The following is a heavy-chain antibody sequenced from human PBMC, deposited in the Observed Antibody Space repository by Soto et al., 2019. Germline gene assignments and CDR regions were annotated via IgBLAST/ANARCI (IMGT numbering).Heavy chain of an antibody. CDR3: ARDFATYYYGSGSYNYFDY. Sequence: EVQLVESGGGLVQPGGSLRLSCAASGFTVSSNYMSWVRQAPGKGLEWGSVIYSGGSTYYADSVKGRFTISRDNSKNTLYLQMNSLRAEDTAVYYCARDFATYYYGSGSYNYFDYWGQGTLVTVSS. CDR2: IYSGGST. D-gene: IGHD3-10*01. J-gene: IGHJ4*02. CDR1: GFTVSSNY. V-gene: IGHV3-66*01.